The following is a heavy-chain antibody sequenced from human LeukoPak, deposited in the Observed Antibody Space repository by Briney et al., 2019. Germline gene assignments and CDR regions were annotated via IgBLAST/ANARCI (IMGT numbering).Heavy chain of an antibody. CDR3: ARGVSLYVSGSTSWYTDCFDY. CDR2: IIPIFGTA. J-gene: IGHJ4*02. CDR1: GGTFSSYA. D-gene: IGHD2-2*02. V-gene: IGHV1-69*13. Sequence: ASVKVSCKASGGTFSSYAISWVRQAPGQGLEWMEGIIPIFGTANYAQKFQGRVTITADESTSTAYMELSSLRSEDTAVYYCARGVSLYVSGSTSWYTDCFDYWGQGTLVTVSS.